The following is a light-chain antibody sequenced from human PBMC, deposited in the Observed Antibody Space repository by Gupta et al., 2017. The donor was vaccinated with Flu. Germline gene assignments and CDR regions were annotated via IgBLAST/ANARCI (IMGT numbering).Light chain of an antibody. CDR3: QQYVSSSWT. V-gene: IGKV3-20*01. Sequence: PGERATLSCRASQSVRSDYLAWYQQKPGQAPRLLIYGAYYRATGIPDRFSGSGSGTDFTLTISRLEPEDSAVYYCQQYVSSSWTFGQGTKVEFK. CDR2: GAY. J-gene: IGKJ1*01. CDR1: QSVRSDY.